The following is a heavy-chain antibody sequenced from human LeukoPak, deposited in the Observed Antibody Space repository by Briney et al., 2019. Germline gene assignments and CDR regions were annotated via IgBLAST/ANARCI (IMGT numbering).Heavy chain of an antibody. J-gene: IGHJ4*02. CDR2: IKQDGSEK. CDR3: ARRHHFRFLDS. CDR1: GVMFPSYW. D-gene: IGHD3-16*01. Sequence: GGSLRLSCAASGVMFPSYWMTWVRQAPGKGLEWVANIKQDGSEKYYVDSVKGRFTISRDNAKNSVYLQMNSLRAEDTAVYYCARRHHFRFLDSWGQGTLVTVSS. V-gene: IGHV3-7*04.